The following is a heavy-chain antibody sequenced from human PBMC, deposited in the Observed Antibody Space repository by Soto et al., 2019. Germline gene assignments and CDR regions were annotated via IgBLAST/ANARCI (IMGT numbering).Heavy chain of an antibody. V-gene: IGHV3-30*03. CDR1: GFTFSSYG. CDR2: IAYDGSNK. D-gene: IGHD6-6*01. CDR3: ALYSSSSELYYYGMDV. J-gene: IGHJ6*02. Sequence: QVQLVESGGGVVQPGRSLRLSCAASGFTFSSYGMHWVRQAPGKGLACVAVIAYDGSNKYYADSVKGRFTISRDNSTNTLYLQMNSLRAEDTAVYYGALYSSSSELYYYGMDVWGQGTTVTVSS.